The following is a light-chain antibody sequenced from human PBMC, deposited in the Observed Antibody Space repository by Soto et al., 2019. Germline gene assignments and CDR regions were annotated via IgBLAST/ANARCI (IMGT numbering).Light chain of an antibody. CDR1: QNIGRF. CDR3: QQSFTTPLT. J-gene: IGKJ4*01. Sequence: DIQMTQSPSSLSASVGDRVTITCRASQNIGRFLNWHQQKPGKAPNVLINVASTLRSGVPSRFSGSGSGTDFNLTINSLQPEDFGTYFCQQSFTTPLTFGGGTKVEIK. CDR2: VAS. V-gene: IGKV1-39*01.